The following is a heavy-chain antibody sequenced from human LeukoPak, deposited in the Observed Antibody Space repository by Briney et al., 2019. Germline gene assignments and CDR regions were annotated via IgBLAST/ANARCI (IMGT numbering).Heavy chain of an antibody. CDR2: INHSGST. CDR3: ARGLRRGYSYGGDFDY. D-gene: IGHD5-18*01. Sequence: SETLSLTCAVYGGAFSGYYRSWIRQPPGKGLEWIGEINHSGSTNYNPSLKSRVTISVDTSKNQFSLKLSSVTAADTAVYYCARGLRRGYSYGGDFDYWGQGTLVTVSS. CDR1: GGAFSGYY. V-gene: IGHV4-34*01. J-gene: IGHJ4*02.